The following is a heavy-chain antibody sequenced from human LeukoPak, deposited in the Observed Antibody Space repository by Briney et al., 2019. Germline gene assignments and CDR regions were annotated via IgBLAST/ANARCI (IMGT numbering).Heavy chain of an antibody. J-gene: IGHJ5*02. Sequence: SETLSLTCAVYGGSFSGYYWSWIRQPPGKGLEWIGEINHSGSTNYNPSLKSRVTISVDTSKNQFSLKLSSVTAAVTAVYYCARVLGTTENWFDPWGQGTLVTVSS. CDR2: INHSGST. V-gene: IGHV4-34*01. D-gene: IGHD3-16*01. CDR3: ARVLGTTENWFDP. CDR1: GGSFSGYY.